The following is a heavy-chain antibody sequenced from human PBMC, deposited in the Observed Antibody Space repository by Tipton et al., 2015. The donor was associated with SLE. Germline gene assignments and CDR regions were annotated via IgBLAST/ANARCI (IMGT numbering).Heavy chain of an antibody. CDR2: ISWNSGDI. Sequence: SLRLSCAASGFTFDDYAMHWVRQAPGKGLEWVSGISWNSGDIGYSDSVKGRFTISRDNAKNTLYLQMNSLRAEDTAVYYCARDWNNSWDPWGQGTLVTVSS. D-gene: IGHD1/OR15-1a*01. CDR1: GFTFDDYA. J-gene: IGHJ5*02. V-gene: IGHV3-9*01. CDR3: ARDWNNSWDP.